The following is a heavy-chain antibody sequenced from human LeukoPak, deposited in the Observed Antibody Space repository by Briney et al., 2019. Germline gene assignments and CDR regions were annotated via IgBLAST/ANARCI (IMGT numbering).Heavy chain of an antibody. CDR3: ARVGVVVVAATLWNWFDP. D-gene: IGHD2-15*01. V-gene: IGHV3-53*01. Sequence: GGSLRLSCAASGFTFSSYAMSWVRQAPGKGLEWVSVIYRGGSTYYADSVKGRFTISRDNSKNTLYLQMNSLRAEDTAVYYCARVGVVVVAATLWNWFDPWGQGTLVTVSS. CDR1: GFTFSSYA. CDR2: IYRGGST. J-gene: IGHJ5*02.